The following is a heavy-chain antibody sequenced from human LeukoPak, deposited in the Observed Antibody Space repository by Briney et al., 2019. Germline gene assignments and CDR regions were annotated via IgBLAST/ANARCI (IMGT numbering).Heavy chain of an antibody. CDR1: GFTFSSYW. Sequence: GGSLRLSCAASGFTFSSYWMNWVRQAPGKGLEWVANIKQDGSEKYYVDSVKGRFTISRDNAKNSLYLQMNSLRAEDTAVYYCAKDRLSYCSSTSCGAFDIWGQGTMVTVSS. CDR2: IKQDGSEK. V-gene: IGHV3-7*03. D-gene: IGHD2-2*01. CDR3: AKDRLSYCSSTSCGAFDI. J-gene: IGHJ3*02.